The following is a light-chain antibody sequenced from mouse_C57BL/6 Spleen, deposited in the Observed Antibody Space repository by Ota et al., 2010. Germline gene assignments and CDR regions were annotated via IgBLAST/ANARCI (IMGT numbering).Light chain of an antibody. V-gene: IGKV6-23*01. J-gene: IGKJ1*01. CDR2: WAS. CDR1: QDVDTA. Sequence: DIVMTQSXKFMSTSVGDRVTITCKASQDVDTAVAWYQQKPGQSPKLLIYWASTRHTGVPDRFTGSGSGTDYTLTISNVQSEDLADYFCQQYSTYWTFGGGTKLEIK. CDR3: QQYSTYWT.